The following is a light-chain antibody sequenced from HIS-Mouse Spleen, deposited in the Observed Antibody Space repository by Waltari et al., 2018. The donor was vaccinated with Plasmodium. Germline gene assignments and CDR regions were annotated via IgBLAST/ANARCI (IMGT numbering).Light chain of an antibody. CDR3: QAWDSSTAV. Sequence: SYELTQPPSVSVSPGQTASITCSGDKLGDKYACWYQQKPGQSPVLVIYQDSKRPSGSPERVSGSNAGNTATLTLSGTQAMDEADYYCQAWDSSTAVFGGGTKLTVL. CDR1: KLGDKY. V-gene: IGLV3-1*01. CDR2: QDS. J-gene: IGLJ3*02.